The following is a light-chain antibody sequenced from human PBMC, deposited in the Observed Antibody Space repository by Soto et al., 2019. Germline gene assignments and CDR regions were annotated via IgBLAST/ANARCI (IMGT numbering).Light chain of an antibody. J-gene: IGLJ3*02. Sequence: QSVLTQPPSASGTPGQRVTISCSGSSSNIGSNAVNWYQQLPVTAPKLLIYSNTQRPSGVPDRFSGSKSGTSASLAISGLQSDDEADYYCATWDDSLSGWVFGGGTKLTVL. V-gene: IGLV1-44*01. CDR1: SSNIGSNA. CDR3: ATWDDSLSGWV. CDR2: SNT.